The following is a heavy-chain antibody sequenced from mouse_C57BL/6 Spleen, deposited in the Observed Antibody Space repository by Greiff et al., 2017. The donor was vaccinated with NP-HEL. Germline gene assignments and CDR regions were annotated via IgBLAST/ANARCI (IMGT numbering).Heavy chain of an antibody. J-gene: IGHJ1*03. CDR1: GYTFTDYN. Sequence: VHVKQSGPELVKPGASVKIPCKASGYTFTDYNMDWVKQSHGKSLEWIGDINPNNGGTIYNQKFKGKATLTVDKSSSTAYMELRSLTSEDTAVYYCARLYYGSSYGYFDVWGTGTTVTVSS. D-gene: IGHD1-1*01. V-gene: IGHV1-18*01. CDR2: INPNNGGT. CDR3: ARLYYGSSYGYFDV.